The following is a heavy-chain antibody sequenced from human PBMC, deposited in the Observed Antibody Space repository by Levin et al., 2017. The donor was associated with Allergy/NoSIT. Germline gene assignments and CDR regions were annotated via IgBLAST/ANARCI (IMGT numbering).Heavy chain of an antibody. D-gene: IGHD3-10*01. Sequence: PGGSLRLSCVASGFTSNSYAMSWVRQVPGKGLEWVSGISTSGGSTYYADSVKGRFTISRDKSKTTLYLQMNSLRAEDSAVYYCAKDLGYHGSATYFFDYWGQGTLVTVSS. CDR3: AKDLGYHGSATYFFDY. J-gene: IGHJ4*02. V-gene: IGHV3-23*01. CDR2: ISTSGGST. CDR1: GFTSNSYA.